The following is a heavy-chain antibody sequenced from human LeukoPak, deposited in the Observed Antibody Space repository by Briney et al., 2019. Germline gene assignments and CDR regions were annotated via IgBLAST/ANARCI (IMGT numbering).Heavy chain of an antibody. J-gene: IGHJ4*02. CDR1: GFTFSNYG. CDR2: ISYDGSSK. V-gene: IGHV3-30*18. CDR3: AKDRTAGYDGLVDY. Sequence: TGRSLRLSCAASGFTFSNYGMHWVRQAPGKGLEWVAVISYDGSSKYYTDSVKGRFTISRDNSKNTLYLQMNSLRAEDTAVYYCAKDRTAGYDGLVDYWGQGTLVTVSS. D-gene: IGHD5-12*01.